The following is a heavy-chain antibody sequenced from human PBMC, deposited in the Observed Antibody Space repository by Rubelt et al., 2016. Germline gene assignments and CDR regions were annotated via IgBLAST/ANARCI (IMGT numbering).Heavy chain of an antibody. V-gene: IGHV4-38-2*02. CDR2: LYHSGSS. J-gene: IGHJ4*02. Sequence: QVQLQESGPGLVKPSETLSLTCTVSGYSISSGYYWGWIRQPPGKGLEWIGRLYHSGSSDYNPSLKSRVTISVCTSKNQCALKLSAVTAADTAVYYCARDHSSGWYLEGFFDYWGQGTLVTVSS. CDR3: ARDHSSGWYLEGFFDY. D-gene: IGHD6-19*01. CDR1: GYSISSGYY.